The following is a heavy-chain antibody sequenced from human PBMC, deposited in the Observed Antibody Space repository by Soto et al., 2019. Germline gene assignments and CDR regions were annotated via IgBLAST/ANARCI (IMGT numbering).Heavy chain of an antibody. CDR1: GYSFPTYW. CDR2: IYPATSDT. J-gene: IGHJ4*02. Sequence: GESLKISCKGSGYSFPTYWIAWLRQMPGKGLEWMGIIYPATSDTRYSPSFQGQVTISADKSINTAYLQWSSLKASDTAMYYCARRDYPDRHLAFDYWGQGTLVTVS. CDR3: ARRDYPDRHLAFDY. D-gene: IGHD3-16*01. V-gene: IGHV5-51*01.